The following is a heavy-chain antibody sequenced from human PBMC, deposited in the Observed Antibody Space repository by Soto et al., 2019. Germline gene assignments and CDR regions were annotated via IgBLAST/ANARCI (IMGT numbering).Heavy chain of an antibody. J-gene: IGHJ2*01. CDR1: GFTFDDYG. CDR2: ISWSSDTL. D-gene: IGHD4-17*01. V-gene: IGHV3-9*01. CDR3: AKDTYGGDRHTYYYIDL. Sequence: EVQLEESGGGLVQPGRSLRLSCAASGFTFDDYGMHWVRQVPGKGLEWVSGISWSSDTLDYADSVKGRFTISRDNAKNSLYLQMNSLRPDDTALYYCAKDTYGGDRHTYYYIDLWGRGTLVTVSS.